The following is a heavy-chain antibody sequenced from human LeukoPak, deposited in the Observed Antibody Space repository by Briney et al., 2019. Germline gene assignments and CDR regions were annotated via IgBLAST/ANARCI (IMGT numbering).Heavy chain of an antibody. CDR1: GFTFSNAW. V-gene: IGHV3-15*01. J-gene: IGHJ4*02. CDR3: MYFWSGSSLVDY. D-gene: IGHD3-3*01. Sequence: PGGSLRLSCAASGFTFSNAWMGWVRQAPGKGLEWVGRIKSKTDGGTTDYAAPVKGRFTISRDDSKNTLYLEMYSLKTEDTAMYYCMYFWSGSSLVDYWGQGTLVTVSS. CDR2: IKSKTDGGTT.